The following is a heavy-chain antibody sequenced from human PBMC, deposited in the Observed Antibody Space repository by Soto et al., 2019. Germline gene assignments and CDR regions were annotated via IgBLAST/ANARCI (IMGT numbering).Heavy chain of an antibody. V-gene: IGHV4-39*01. CDR2: IYYSGST. CDR3: ARTLLGDTFAMDV. J-gene: IGHJ6*02. D-gene: IGHD3-16*01. Sequence: SETLSLTCNVSVGSISSSSSYYWGWIRQPPGKGLKWMGSIYYSGSTYYNPSHKSPLTMSVDTSKHQFFLQLGSVTAADTAVHYCARTLLGDTFAMDVWGQGTTVT. CDR1: VGSISSSSSYY.